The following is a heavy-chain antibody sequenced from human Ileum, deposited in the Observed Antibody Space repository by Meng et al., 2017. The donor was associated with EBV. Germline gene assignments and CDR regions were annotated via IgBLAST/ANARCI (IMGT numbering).Heavy chain of an antibody. D-gene: IGHD3-10*01. CDR1: GGSLSSTRSY. CDR2: VYFTGST. Sequence: RPLESGPELVKPSETLSLTCRVSGGSLSSTRSYWGWVRQPPGKGLDWIGTVYFTGSTYYNPSLKSRVSISVDTSKNQFSLELNSVTAADTAVYYCASHRPFGEWYSLDHWGQGTLVTVSS. V-gene: IGHV4-39*01. CDR3: ASHRPFGEWYSLDH. J-gene: IGHJ4*02.